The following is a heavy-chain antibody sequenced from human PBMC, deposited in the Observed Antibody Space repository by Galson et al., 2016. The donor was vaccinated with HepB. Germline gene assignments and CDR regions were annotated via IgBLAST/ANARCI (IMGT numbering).Heavy chain of an antibody. Sequence: SLRLSCATSGFTFGDYAMSWFRQAPGKGLEWVGFIRRKTYGGTTEYAASVKARITISRDDSKSFAYLQMSSLNTGDPAVYYCARGTPDYRPYYFDYWGQGTLVTVSS. CDR3: ARGTPDYRPYYFDY. CDR1: GFTFGDYA. CDR2: IRRKTYGGTT. J-gene: IGHJ4*02. D-gene: IGHD4-11*01. V-gene: IGHV3-49*03.